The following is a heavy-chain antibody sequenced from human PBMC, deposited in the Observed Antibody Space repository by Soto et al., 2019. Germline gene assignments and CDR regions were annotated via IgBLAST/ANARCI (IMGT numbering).Heavy chain of an antibody. CDR1: GFTFSSYA. D-gene: IGHD3-3*01. J-gene: IGHJ4*02. CDR2: ISGSGGST. V-gene: IGHV3-23*01. CDR3: AKDRDITIFGVAPYYFDY. Sequence: GGSLRLSCAASGFTFSSYAMSWVRQAPGKGLEWVSAISGSGGSTYYADSVKGRFTISRDNSKNTLYLQMNSLRAEDTAVYYCAKDRDITIFGVAPYYFDYWGQGTLVTAPQ.